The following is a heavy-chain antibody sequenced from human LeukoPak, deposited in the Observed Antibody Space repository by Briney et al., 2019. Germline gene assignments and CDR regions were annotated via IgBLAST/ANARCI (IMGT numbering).Heavy chain of an antibody. Sequence: PGGSLRLSCAASGFTFRNAWLSWVRQAPGKGLEWVGRIKSKTNGGTTDFAAPMKGRFTISREDSKNTLYLQMNSVKTEDTAVYYCTLNYDSSGALFDYWGQGTLVTVSS. V-gene: IGHV3-15*01. D-gene: IGHD3-22*01. CDR2: IKSKTNGGTT. CDR3: TLNYDSSGALFDY. CDR1: GFTFRNAW. J-gene: IGHJ4*02.